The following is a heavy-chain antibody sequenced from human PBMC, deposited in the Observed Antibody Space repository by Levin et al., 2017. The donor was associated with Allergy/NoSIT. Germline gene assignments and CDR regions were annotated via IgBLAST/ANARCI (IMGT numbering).Heavy chain of an antibody. V-gene: IGHV3-30*03. D-gene: IGHD1-26*01. J-gene: IGHJ4*02. CDR1: GFTFSSYG. CDR3: ARDRGGSYLGY. Sequence: GGSLRLSCAASGFTFSSYGMHWVRQAPGKGLEWVAVISWDGNNENYADSVKGRFTISRDNSKKTLYLQMNSLRPEDTAVYYCARDRGGSYLGYWGQGTLVTVSS. CDR2: ISWDGNNE.